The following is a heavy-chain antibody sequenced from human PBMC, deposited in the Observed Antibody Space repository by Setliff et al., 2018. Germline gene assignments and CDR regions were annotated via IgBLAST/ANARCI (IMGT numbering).Heavy chain of an antibody. Sequence: SETLSLTCTVSGGSISSSSYYWGWIRQPPGKGLEWIGSIYYSGSTYYNPSLKSRVTISVDTSKNQFSLKLSSVTAADTAVYYCARRGMSSSCRYYYYGMDVWGQGTTVTVSS. CDR3: ARRGMSSSCRYYYYGMDV. J-gene: IGHJ6*02. V-gene: IGHV4-39*01. D-gene: IGHD6-13*01. CDR2: IYYSGST. CDR1: GGSISSSSYY.